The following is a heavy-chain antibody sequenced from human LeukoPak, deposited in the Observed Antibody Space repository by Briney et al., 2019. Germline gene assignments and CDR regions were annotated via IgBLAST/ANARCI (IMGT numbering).Heavy chain of an antibody. Sequence: GSSVKVSCKASGGTFSSYAISWVRQAPGQGLEWMGGIIPIFGTANYAQKFQGRVTITADKSTSTAYMELSSLRSEDTAVYYCAGPYNWKAPGGAFDIWGQGTMVTVSS. CDR3: AGPYNWKAPGGAFDI. CDR2: IIPIFGTA. D-gene: IGHD1-20*01. CDR1: GGTFSSYA. J-gene: IGHJ3*02. V-gene: IGHV1-69*06.